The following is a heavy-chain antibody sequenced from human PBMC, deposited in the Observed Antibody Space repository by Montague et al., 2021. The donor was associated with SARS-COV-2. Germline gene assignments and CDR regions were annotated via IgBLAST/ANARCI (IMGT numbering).Heavy chain of an antibody. Sequence: PALGKPTQTLTLTCTFSGFSLSTSGMCVSWIRQPPGKALEWLARIDWDDDKYYSTSLKTRLTISKDTSKNQVVLTMTNMDPVGTATYYCARILVAAAGSPFDPWGQGILVTVSS. CDR2: IDWDDDK. D-gene: IGHD6-13*01. J-gene: IGHJ5*02. CDR1: GFSLSTSGMC. V-gene: IGHV2-70*11. CDR3: ARILVAAAGSPFDP.